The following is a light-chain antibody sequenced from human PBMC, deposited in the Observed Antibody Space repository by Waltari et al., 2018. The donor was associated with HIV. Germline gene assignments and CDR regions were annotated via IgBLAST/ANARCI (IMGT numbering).Light chain of an antibody. Sequence: QSVLTQPPSASGTPGQRVTISCSGSSSNIGSNHVYWYQHLPGTAPKLLIYVNSQRPSGVPDRFSGSKSGTSASLAISGPRSEDEGDYYCAAWDDSLRGPVFGGGSRLTVL. CDR2: VNS. CDR1: SSNIGSNH. CDR3: AAWDDSLRGPV. V-gene: IGLV1-47*01. J-gene: IGLJ2*01.